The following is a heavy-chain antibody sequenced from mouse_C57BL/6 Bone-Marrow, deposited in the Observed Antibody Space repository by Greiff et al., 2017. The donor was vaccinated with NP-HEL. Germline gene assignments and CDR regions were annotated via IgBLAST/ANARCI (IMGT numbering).Heavy chain of an antibody. Sequence: EVKVEESGGGLVKPGGSLKLSCAASGFTFSSYAMSWVRQTPEKRLEWVATISDGGSYTYYPDNVKGRFTISRDNAKNNLYLQMSHLKSEDTAMYYCARGGGIYYYGSSPHFDYWGQGTTLTVSS. J-gene: IGHJ2*01. CDR3: ARGGGIYYYGSSPHFDY. CDR2: ISDGGSYT. D-gene: IGHD1-1*01. CDR1: GFTFSSYA. V-gene: IGHV5-4*03.